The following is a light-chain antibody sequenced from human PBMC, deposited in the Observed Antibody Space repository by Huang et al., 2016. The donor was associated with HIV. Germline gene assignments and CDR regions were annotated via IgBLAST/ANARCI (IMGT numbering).Light chain of an antibody. CDR1: QSVSSY. J-gene: IGKJ4*01. Sequence: EIVLTQSPATLSLSPGERATLSCRASQSVSSYLDWYQQKRGQAPRLLIYDASNRATGIPARFSGSGSGTDFTLTISSLEPEDFALYYCQQRSNWPTFGGGTKVEIK. CDR2: DAS. CDR3: QQRSNWPT. V-gene: IGKV3-11*01.